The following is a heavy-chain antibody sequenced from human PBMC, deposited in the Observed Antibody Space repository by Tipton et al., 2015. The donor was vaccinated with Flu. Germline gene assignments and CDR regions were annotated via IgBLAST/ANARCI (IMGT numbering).Heavy chain of an antibody. Sequence: TLSLTCAVYGYSISSGYFWGWIRQPPGKGLEWIGTIHPRGTTYYNPSLKSRVTMLLDTSKNQFSLRLTSVTAADTAVYYCARHGEGTFDYWGQGTLVPVSS. V-gene: IGHV4-38-2*01. J-gene: IGHJ4*02. CDR2: IHPRGTT. D-gene: IGHD3-10*01. CDR3: ARHGEGTFDY. CDR1: GYSISSGYF.